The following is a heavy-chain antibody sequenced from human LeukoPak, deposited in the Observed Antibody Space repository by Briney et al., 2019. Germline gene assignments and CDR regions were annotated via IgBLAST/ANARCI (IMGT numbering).Heavy chain of an antibody. D-gene: IGHD6-19*01. CDR1: GFTFSSYA. Sequence: GGTLRLSCAASGFTFSSYAMSWVRQAPGKGLEWVSAISGSGGSTYYADSVKGRFTISRDNSKNTLYLQMNSLGAEDTAVYYCAKGPDSSGWYEWFDPWGQGTLVTVSS. V-gene: IGHV3-23*01. CDR3: AKGPDSSGWYEWFDP. CDR2: ISGSGGST. J-gene: IGHJ5*02.